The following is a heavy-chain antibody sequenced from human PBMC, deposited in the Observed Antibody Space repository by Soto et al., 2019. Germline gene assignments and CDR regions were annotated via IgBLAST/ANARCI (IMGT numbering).Heavy chain of an antibody. Sequence: SETLSLTCAVYGGSFSGYYWSWIRQPPGKGLEWIGEINHSGSTNYNPSLKSRVTISVDTSKNQFSLKLSSVTAADTAVYYCARGSSRWYHWFDPWGQGTLVTVSS. CDR1: GGSFSGYY. D-gene: IGHD6-13*01. CDR3: ARGSSRWYHWFDP. J-gene: IGHJ5*02. CDR2: INHSGST. V-gene: IGHV4-34*01.